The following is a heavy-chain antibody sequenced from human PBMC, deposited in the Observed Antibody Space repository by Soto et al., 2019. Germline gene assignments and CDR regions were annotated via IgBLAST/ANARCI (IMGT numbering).Heavy chain of an antibody. CDR2: ISGDGSST. V-gene: IGHV3-74*01. CDR3: ARSLPGTYGAFDL. CDR1: EFTFRSYW. Sequence: GGSLRLSCAASEFTFRSYWMHWVRQSPGKGLVWVSRISGDGSSTTYADSVRGRFTISRDNAKNTVYLQMDSLRAEDTAVYYCARSLPGTYGAFDLWGQGTMVTV. J-gene: IGHJ3*01. D-gene: IGHD1-7*01.